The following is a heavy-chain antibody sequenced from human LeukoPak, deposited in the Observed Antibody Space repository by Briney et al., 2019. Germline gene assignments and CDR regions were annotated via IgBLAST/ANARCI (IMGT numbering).Heavy chain of an antibody. CDR2: IYYSGST. D-gene: IGHD5-18*01. CDR3: ASGGYSYGSVDY. J-gene: IGHJ4*02. CDR1: GGSISSHY. V-gene: IGHV4-59*11. Sequence: SETLSLTCTVSGGSISSHYWSWIQQPPGKGLEWIGYIYYSGSTNYNPSLKSRVTISVDTSKNQFSLKLSSVTAADTAVYYCASGGYSYGSVDYWGQGTLVTVSS.